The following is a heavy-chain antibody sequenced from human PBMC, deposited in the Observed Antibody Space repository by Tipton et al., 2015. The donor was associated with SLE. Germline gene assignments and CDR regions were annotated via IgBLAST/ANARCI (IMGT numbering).Heavy chain of an antibody. Sequence: SLRLSCAASGFTFSLYWMHWVRQAPGKGLVWVSRINSDGSSTSYADSVKGRFTISRDNAKNTLYLQMNSLRAEDTAVYYCARDGYSYGYGAFDIWGQGTMVTVSS. V-gene: IGHV3-74*01. CDR3: ARDGYSYGYGAFDI. CDR2: INSDGSST. J-gene: IGHJ3*02. CDR1: GFTFSLYW. D-gene: IGHD5-18*01.